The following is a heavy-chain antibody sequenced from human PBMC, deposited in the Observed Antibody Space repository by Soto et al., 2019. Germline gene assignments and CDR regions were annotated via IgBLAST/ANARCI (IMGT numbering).Heavy chain of an antibody. Sequence: GGSLRLSCVASGFTFTTYWMSWVRQAPGKVLEWVANIMQDGGAQYYVDSVKGRFTISRDNAKNSVYLQMDRLRVEDTAVYYCVRGGHGSGSYLGSSWGQGILVTVSS. CDR3: VRGGHGSGSYLGSS. CDR1: GFTFTTYW. V-gene: IGHV3-7*03. CDR2: IMQDGGAQ. D-gene: IGHD3-10*01. J-gene: IGHJ5*02.